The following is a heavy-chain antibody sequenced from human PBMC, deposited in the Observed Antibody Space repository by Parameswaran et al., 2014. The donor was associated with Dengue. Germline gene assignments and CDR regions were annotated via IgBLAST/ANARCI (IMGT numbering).Heavy chain of an antibody. D-gene: IGHD2-2*01. CDR3: ARGKGYCSDTSCSDYFYYYMDV. CDR2: INAYNGNT. J-gene: IGHJ6*03. V-gene: IGHV1-18*01. Sequence: WVRQAPGQGLEWMGWINAYNGNTKLTQNFQGRVTMTTDTSTSTAYMDLRGLKADDTAIYFCARGKGYCSDTSCSDYFYYYMDVWGKGTTVTVSS.